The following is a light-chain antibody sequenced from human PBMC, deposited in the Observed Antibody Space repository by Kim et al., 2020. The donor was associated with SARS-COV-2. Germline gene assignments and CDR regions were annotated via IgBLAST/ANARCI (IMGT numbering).Light chain of an antibody. CDR3: QAWDSSTVV. Sequence: SVSAGPTASITCSGDKLGDKYACWYQQKPGKSPVLVIYQDTRRPSGIPERFSGSNSGNTATLTISGTQAMDEATYYCQAWDSSTVVFGGGTQLTVL. CDR1: KLGDKY. CDR2: QDT. J-gene: IGLJ2*01. V-gene: IGLV3-1*01.